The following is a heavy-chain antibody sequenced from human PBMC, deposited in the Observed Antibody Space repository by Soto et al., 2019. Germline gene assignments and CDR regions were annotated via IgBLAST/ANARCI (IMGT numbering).Heavy chain of an antibody. J-gene: IGHJ1*01. CDR1: GFTFSNFD. Sequence: EVQLLESGGGLVQPGGSQRLSCAASGFTFSNFDMSWVRQAPGKGLEWVSGISTSGGTTYYADSVKGRFTSSRDNSKNTLYLQMTSLRAEDTAVYYCATGTAAPAHWGQGTLVTVSS. V-gene: IGHV3-23*01. CDR3: ATGTAAPAH. CDR2: ISTSGGTT. D-gene: IGHD6-13*01.